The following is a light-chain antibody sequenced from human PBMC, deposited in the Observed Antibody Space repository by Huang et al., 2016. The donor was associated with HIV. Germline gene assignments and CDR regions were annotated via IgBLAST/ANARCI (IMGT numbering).Light chain of an antibody. CDR2: WAS. J-gene: IGKJ4*01. CDR3: QQYYDTPLT. CDR1: QSILYSSNNKNF. V-gene: IGKV4-1*01. Sequence: DIVMTQSPDSLAVSLGERATINCKSSQSILYSSNNKNFLAWYQQKPGQPPKLLIYWASTRESGVPDRFSGSGSWTDFTLTISSLQAEDVAVYYCQQYYDTPLTFGGGTKVEIK.